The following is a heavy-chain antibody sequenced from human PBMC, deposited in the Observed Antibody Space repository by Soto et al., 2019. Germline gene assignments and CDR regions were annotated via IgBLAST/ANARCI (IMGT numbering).Heavy chain of an antibody. CDR1: GYTFTGYY. Sequence: GASVKVSCKASGYTFTGYYMHCVRQAPGQGLEWMGWINPNSGGTNYAQKFQGWVTMTRDTSISTAYMELSRLRSDDTAVYYCARDYGDYYGMDVWGQGTTVTVSS. V-gene: IGHV1-2*04. CDR2: INPNSGGT. J-gene: IGHJ6*02. D-gene: IGHD4-17*01. CDR3: ARDYGDYYGMDV.